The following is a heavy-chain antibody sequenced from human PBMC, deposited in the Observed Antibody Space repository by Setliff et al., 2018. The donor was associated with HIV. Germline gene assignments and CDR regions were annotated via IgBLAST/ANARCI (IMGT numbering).Heavy chain of an antibody. CDR2: INPGNGNT. D-gene: IGHD4-17*01. V-gene: IGHV1-3*01. J-gene: IGHJ6*03. CDR1: GYTFATYA. Sequence: ASVKVSCKASGYTFATYAVLWVRHAPGQRLESMGWINPGNGNTKYSQKFQGRVTISMDASATTLYMELSSLRSEDTAVYYCARGRGNDYGDYSYYYYMDVWGKGTTVTVSS. CDR3: ARGRGNDYGDYSYYYYMDV.